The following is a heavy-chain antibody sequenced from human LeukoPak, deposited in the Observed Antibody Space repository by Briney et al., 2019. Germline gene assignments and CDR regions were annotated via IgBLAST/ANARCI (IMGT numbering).Heavy chain of an antibody. Sequence: GGSLRLSCAASGFTYSSYGMHWVRQAPGKGLEWVSVISFDGSAKYYADSVKGRFTISRDNSKNTLYLQMTSLRAEDTAVYYCAKGVIRWAFDIWGQGTMVTVSS. CDR1: GFTYSSYG. CDR3: AKGVIRWAFDI. CDR2: ISFDGSAK. J-gene: IGHJ3*02. D-gene: IGHD2-21*01. V-gene: IGHV3-30*18.